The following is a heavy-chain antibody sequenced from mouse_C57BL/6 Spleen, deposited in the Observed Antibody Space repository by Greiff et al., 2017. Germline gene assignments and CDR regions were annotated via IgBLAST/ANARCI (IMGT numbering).Heavy chain of an antibody. D-gene: IGHD1-1*01. CDR1: GYTFTSYT. CDR2: INPSSGYT. Sequence: VQLQESGAELARPGASVKMSCKASGYTFTSYTMHWVKQRPGQGLEWIGYINPSSGYTKYNQKFKDKATLTADKSSSTAYMQLSILTSEDSAVYYCESSKYGSSQYYCDYWGQGTTLTVSS. V-gene: IGHV1-4*01. CDR3: ESSKYGSSQYYCDY. J-gene: IGHJ2*01.